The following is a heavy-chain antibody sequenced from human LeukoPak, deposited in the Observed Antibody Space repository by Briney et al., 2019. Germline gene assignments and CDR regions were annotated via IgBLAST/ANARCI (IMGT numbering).Heavy chain of an antibody. V-gene: IGHV3-74*01. D-gene: IGHD6-19*01. J-gene: IGHJ4*02. CDR2: INSDGNYT. CDR1: GFTFSSYW. Sequence: GGSLRLSCAASGFTFSSYWMNWVRQAPGKGLVWVSRINSDGNYTTYADSEKGRFTISRDNAKNTLSLQMNSLRAEDTAVYYCAREYSSGWTSDYWGQGTLVTVSS. CDR3: AREYSSGWTSDY.